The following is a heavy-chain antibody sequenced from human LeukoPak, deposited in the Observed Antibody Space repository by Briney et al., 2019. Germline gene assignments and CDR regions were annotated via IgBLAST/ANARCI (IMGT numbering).Heavy chain of an antibody. D-gene: IGHD6-19*01. V-gene: IGHV1-24*01. CDR2: FDPEDGET. J-gene: IGHJ5*02. CDR1: GYTLTELS. CDR3: ATDGPRAVAGTNWFDP. Sequence: ASVKVSCKVSGYTLTELSMHWVRQAPGKGLEWMGGFDPEDGETIYAQKFQGRVTMTEHTSTDTAYMELSSLRSEDTAVYYCATDGPRAVAGTNWFDPWGQGTLVTVSS.